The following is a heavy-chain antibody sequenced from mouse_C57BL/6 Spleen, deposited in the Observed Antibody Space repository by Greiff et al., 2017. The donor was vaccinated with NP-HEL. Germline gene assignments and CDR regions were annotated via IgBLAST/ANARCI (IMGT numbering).Heavy chain of an antibody. D-gene: IGHD2-1*01. J-gene: IGHJ1*03. CDR3: ARGGNSWYFDV. Sequence: VHVKQSGPELVKPGDSVKISCKASGYSFTGYFMNWVMQSHGKSLEWIGRINPYNGDTFYNQKFKGKATLTVDKSSSTAHMELRSLTSEDSAVYYCARGGNSWYFDVWGTGTTVTVSS. CDR1: GYSFTGYF. V-gene: IGHV1-20*01. CDR2: INPYNGDT.